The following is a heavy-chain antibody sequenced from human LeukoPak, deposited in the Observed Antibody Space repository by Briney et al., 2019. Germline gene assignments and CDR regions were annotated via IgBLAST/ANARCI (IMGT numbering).Heavy chain of an antibody. CDR1: GGPFSGYY. J-gene: IGHJ4*02. CDR3: AREVMGRVVVNDY. Sequence: SETLSLTCAVYGGPFSGYYWSWIRQPPGKGLEWIGEINHSGSTNYNPSLKSRVTISVDTSKNQFSLKLSSVTAADTAVYYCAREVMGRVVVNDYWGQGTLVTVSS. V-gene: IGHV4-34*01. D-gene: IGHD3-22*01. CDR2: INHSGST.